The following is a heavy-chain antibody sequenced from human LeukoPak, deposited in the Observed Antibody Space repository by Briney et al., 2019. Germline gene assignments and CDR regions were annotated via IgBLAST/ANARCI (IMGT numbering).Heavy chain of an antibody. J-gene: IGHJ4*02. CDR1: GYNFITYW. D-gene: IGHD4-17*01. Sequence: GESLKISCKGSGYNFITYWIAWVRQMPGKGLEWMGIIYPGDSDTRYSPSFKGQVIISADKSISTAYLQWSSLKASDTATYYCARSSSDYGDYGYWGQGTPVIVSS. CDR3: ARSSSDYGDYGY. V-gene: IGHV5-51*01. CDR2: IYPGDSDT.